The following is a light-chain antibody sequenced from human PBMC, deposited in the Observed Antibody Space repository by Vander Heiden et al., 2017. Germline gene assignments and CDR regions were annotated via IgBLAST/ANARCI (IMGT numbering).Light chain of an antibody. J-gene: IGLJ3*02. CDR1: SSNIGAGYD. CDR2: GNN. CDR3: QSYDSSLSGSV. Sequence: QSVLTQPPSVSGAPGQRVTIPCTGSSSNIGAGYDVHWYQQLPGTAPKFLIYGNNYRPSGVPDRFSGSKSGTSASLAITGLQAEDEADYYCQSYDSSLSGSVFGGGTKLTVL. V-gene: IGLV1-40*01.